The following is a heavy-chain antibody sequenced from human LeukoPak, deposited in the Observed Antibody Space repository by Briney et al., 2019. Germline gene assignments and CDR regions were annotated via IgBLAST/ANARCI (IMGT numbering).Heavy chain of an antibody. CDR1: GYTFTRYY. Sequence: GASVKVSFKASGYTFTRYYIHWVRQAPGQGLEWMGTINPSGGSTSYAQKFQGRLTVTRDMSTSTVYMELSSLGSEDTAVYYCARDRGVLRYFDWLFEFGYWGQGTLVTVSS. CDR3: ARDRGVLRYFDWLFEFGY. V-gene: IGHV1-46*01. J-gene: IGHJ4*02. D-gene: IGHD3-9*01. CDR2: INPSGGST.